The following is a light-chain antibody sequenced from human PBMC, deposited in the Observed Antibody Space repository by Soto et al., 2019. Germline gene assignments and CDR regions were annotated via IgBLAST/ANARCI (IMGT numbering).Light chain of an antibody. CDR3: CSYGGSSALPYV. CDR1: SSDVGTYNL. J-gene: IGLJ1*01. CDR2: EVA. V-gene: IGLV2-23*02. Sequence: QSVLAQPASVSGSPEQSVTISCTGTSSDVGTYNLVSWYQQHPGKAPKLIIYEVAERPSGVSNRFSGSKFGNTASLTISGILPADEADYYCCSYGGSSALPYVFGTGTKVTVL.